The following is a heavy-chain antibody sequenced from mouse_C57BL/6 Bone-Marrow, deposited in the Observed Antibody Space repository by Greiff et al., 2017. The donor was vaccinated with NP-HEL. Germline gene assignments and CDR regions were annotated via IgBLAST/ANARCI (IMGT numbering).Heavy chain of an antibody. D-gene: IGHD2-4*01. J-gene: IGHJ1*03. CDR3: ALANDYERWYFDV. Sequence: QVTLKVSGPGILQPSQTLSLTCSFSGFSLSTFGMGVGWIRQPSGKGLEWLAHIWWDDAKYYNPALNSRLTHAKETAKNQVFLKIANVETADTATYYCALANDYERWYFDVWGTGTTVTVSS. CDR1: GFSLSTFGMG. V-gene: IGHV8-8*01. CDR2: IWWDDAK.